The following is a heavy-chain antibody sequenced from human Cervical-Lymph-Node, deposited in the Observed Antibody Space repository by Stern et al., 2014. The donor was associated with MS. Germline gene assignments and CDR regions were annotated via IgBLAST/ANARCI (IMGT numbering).Heavy chain of an antibody. J-gene: IGHJ4*02. CDR1: GYTFTSYW. Sequence: VQLVESGPEVKRPGESLKISCQASGYTFTSYWIGGVRQMPGKGLEWIAIIFPGGSDIRYSPSFQGQVTISADKSSSTAYLQWNNLNASYTAIYYCARQRYFDYWGQGTLVTVSS. CDR3: ARQRYFDY. CDR2: IFPGGSDI. V-gene: IGHV5-51*01.